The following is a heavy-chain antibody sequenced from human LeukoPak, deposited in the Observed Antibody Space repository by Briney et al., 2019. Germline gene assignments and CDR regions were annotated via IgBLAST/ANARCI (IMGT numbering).Heavy chain of an antibody. J-gene: IGHJ4*02. D-gene: IGHD5-12*01. CDR1: GFTVSSYY. CDR2: IYSGGST. Sequence: GGSLRLSCAASGFTVSSYYMSWVRQAPGKGLEWVSVIYSGGSTYYADSVKGRFTISRDNSKNTLYLQMNSLRAEDTAVYYCATGSPSGYDQVFDYWGQGTLVTVSS. V-gene: IGHV3-66*01. CDR3: ATGSPSGYDQVFDY.